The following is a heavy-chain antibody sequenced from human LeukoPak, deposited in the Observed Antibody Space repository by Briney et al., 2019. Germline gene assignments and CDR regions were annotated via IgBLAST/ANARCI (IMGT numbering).Heavy chain of an antibody. V-gene: IGHV3-21*01. Sequence: KPGGSLRLSCAASGFTFSSYGMNWVRQAPGKGLEWVSSISRSASDIYYADSVTRRFTVSRDNAKNSLYLQMNRLTAEDTAVYYCARGRVKTAGLFDYWGQGTLVTVSS. CDR2: ISRSASDI. CDR3: ARGRVKTAGLFDY. J-gene: IGHJ4*02. D-gene: IGHD3/OR15-3a*01. CDR1: GFTFSSYG.